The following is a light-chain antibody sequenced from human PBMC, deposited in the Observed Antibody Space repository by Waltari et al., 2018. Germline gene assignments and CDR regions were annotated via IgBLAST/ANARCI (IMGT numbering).Light chain of an antibody. Sequence: SSELSQPSSVSVSPGQTARITCSADVLSKKSGRWLQHKPGQAPVLVIYKDTERPSGIPGRFSGSNSGTTVTLTISGVLPEDEADYYCYSAADNNWVFGGGTTLTVL. CDR2: KDT. J-gene: IGLJ3*02. CDR3: YSAADNNWV. V-gene: IGLV3-27*01. CDR1: VLSKKS.